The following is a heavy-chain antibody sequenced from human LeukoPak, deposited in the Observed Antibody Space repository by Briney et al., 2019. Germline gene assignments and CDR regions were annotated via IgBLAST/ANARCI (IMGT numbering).Heavy chain of an antibody. CDR2: ISYDGSNK. D-gene: IGHD1-26*01. V-gene: IGHV3-30*04. CDR3: ARSTVGATCYFDY. CDR1: GFTFSSYA. J-gene: IGHJ4*02. Sequence: GGSLRLSCAASGFTFSSYAMHWVRQAPGKGLEWVAVISYDGSNKYYADSVKGRFTISRDNSKNTLYLQMNSLRAEDTAVYYCARSTVGATCYFDYWGQGTLVTVSS.